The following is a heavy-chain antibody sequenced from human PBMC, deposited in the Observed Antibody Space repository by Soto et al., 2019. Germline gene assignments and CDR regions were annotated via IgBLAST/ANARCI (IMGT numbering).Heavy chain of an antibody. D-gene: IGHD5-18*01. V-gene: IGHV3-23*01. CDR1: GFTFSSYA. CDR3: ANTPPRDTPPFDY. Sequence: GGSLRLSCAASGFTFSSYAMSWVRQAPGKGLEWVSAISGSGGSTYYADSVKGRFTISRDNSKNTLYLQVNSLRAEYTAVYYCANTPPRDTPPFDYWGQGTLVTVSS. CDR2: ISGSGGST. J-gene: IGHJ4*02.